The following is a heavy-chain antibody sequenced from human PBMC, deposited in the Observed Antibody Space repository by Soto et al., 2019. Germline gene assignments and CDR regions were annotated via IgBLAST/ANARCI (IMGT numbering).Heavy chain of an antibody. CDR2: ISGSGGST. V-gene: IGHV3-23*01. Sequence: EVQLLESGGGLVQPGGSLRLSCAASGFTFSSYAMSWVRQAPGKGLEWVSAISGSGGSTYSADSVKGRFTISRDNSKNTMYMQMNRLRAEDTAVYYCAKRTVGWYFDLWGRGTLVTVSS. CDR3: AKRTVGWYFDL. D-gene: IGHD4-17*01. CDR1: GFTFSSYA. J-gene: IGHJ2*01.